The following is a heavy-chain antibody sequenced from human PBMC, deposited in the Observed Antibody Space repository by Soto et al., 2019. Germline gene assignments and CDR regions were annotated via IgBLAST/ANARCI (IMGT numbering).Heavy chain of an antibody. D-gene: IGHD2-2*01. CDR3: ARDDHIVVVPTSLGAMDV. Sequence: QVQLQESGPGLVKPSETLSLTCAVYGGSISSNKWWSWVRPPPGKGLEWIGEIYHSGSTNYNPSLKSRVTISLDKSKNQFSLKLTSVTAADSAVYYCARDDHIVVVPTSLGAMDVWGQGTTVTVS. J-gene: IGHJ6*02. V-gene: IGHV4-4*02. CDR1: GGSISSNKW. CDR2: IYHSGST.